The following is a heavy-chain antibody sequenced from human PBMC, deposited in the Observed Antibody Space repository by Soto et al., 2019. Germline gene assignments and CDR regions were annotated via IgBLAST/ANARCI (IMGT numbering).Heavy chain of an antibody. CDR1: GGSISSGGYY. V-gene: IGHV4-31*03. J-gene: IGHJ6*02. Sequence: SETLSLTCTVSGGSISSGGYYWSWIRQHPGKGLEWIGYIYYSGSTYYNPSLKSRVTISVDTSKNQFSLKLSSVTAADTAVYYCARDRGYYGSSGYSGEYYYYGMDVWGQGTTVTVSS. CDR2: IYYSGST. D-gene: IGHD3-22*01. CDR3: ARDRGYYGSSGYSGEYYYYGMDV.